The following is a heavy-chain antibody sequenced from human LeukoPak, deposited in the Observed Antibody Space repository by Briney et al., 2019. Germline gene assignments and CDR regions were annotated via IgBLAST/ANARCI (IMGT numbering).Heavy chain of an antibody. Sequence: SETLSLTCTVSGGSISSYYWGWIRQPPGKGLEWIGYIYYSGSTNYNPSLKSRVTISVDTSKNQFSLELSSVTAADTAVYYCARGGLRTYSNPYAPDYWGQGTLVTVSS. CDR1: GGSISSYY. CDR2: IYYSGST. CDR3: ARGGLRTYSNPYAPDY. J-gene: IGHJ4*02. V-gene: IGHV4-59*01. D-gene: IGHD4-11*01.